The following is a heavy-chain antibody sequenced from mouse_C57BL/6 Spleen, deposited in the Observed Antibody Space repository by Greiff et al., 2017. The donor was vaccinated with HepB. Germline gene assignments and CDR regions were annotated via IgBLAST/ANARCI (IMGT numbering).Heavy chain of an antibody. CDR3: AELGPYYAMDY. V-gene: IGHV1-64*01. Sequence: QVQLQQPGAELVKPGASVKLSCKASGYTFTSYWMHWVKQRPGQGLEWIGMIHPNSGSTNYNEKFKSKATLTVDKSSSTAYMQLSSLTSEDSAVYYCAELGPYYAMDYWGQGTSVTVSS. J-gene: IGHJ4*01. D-gene: IGHD4-1*01. CDR1: GYTFTSYW. CDR2: IHPNSGST.